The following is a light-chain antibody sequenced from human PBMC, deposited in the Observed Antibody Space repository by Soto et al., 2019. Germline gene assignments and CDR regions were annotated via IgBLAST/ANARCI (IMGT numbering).Light chain of an antibody. CDR2: AAS. CDR1: QSISTY. V-gene: IGKV1-39*01. CDR3: QHGYSTPLT. J-gene: IGKJ4*01. Sequence: DIQMTQSPSSLSASVGDRVTITCRASQSISTYLHWYQRKPGKAPNLLIYAASTLQSGVPSRFSGSGSGTDFTLTISSLQPEGFATYFCQHGYSTPLTFGGGTKVDIK.